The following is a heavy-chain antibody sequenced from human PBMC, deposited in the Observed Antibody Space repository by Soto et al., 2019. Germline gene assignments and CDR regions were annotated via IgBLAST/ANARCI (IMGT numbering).Heavy chain of an antibody. CDR2: ISYDGSNK. CDR1: GFTFSSYG. D-gene: IGHD6-19*01. CDR3: AKIPATGYSSCWPVDY. Sequence: QVQLVESGGGVVQPGRSLRLSCAASGFTFSSYGMHWVRQAPGKGLEWVAVISYDGSNKYYADSVKDRFTISRDNSKKTLYLQMNSLRAEDTAVYYCAKIPATGYSSCWPVDYWGHGTLVTVSS. J-gene: IGHJ4*01. V-gene: IGHV3-30*18.